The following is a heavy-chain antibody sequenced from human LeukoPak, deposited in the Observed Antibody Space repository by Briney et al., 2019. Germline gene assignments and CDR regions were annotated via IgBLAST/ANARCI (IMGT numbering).Heavy chain of an antibody. V-gene: IGHV4-39*01. CDR1: GGSISSSSYY. CDR3: ARRPAARTWEFDY. CDR2: IYYSGST. Sequence: KPSETLFLTCTVSGGSISSSSYYWGWIRQPPGKGLEWIGSIYYSGSTYYNPSLKSRVTISVDTSKNQFSLKLSSVTAADTAVYYCARRPAARTWEFDYWGQGTLVTVSS. J-gene: IGHJ4*02. D-gene: IGHD6-6*01.